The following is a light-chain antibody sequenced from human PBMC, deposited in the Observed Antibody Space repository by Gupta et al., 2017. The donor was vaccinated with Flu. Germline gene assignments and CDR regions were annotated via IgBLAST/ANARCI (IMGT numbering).Light chain of an antibody. Sequence: PAILSSSPGERATLSCRASQSVQYYLAWYQQKPGQAPRLLIYDASKRPTGVPTRFSGSGSGTEFTLTITSLEPEDFAVYYCQQRRSWPPTFGQGTKVEVK. CDR2: DAS. J-gene: IGKJ1*01. CDR3: QQRRSWPPT. V-gene: IGKV3-11*01. CDR1: QSVQYY.